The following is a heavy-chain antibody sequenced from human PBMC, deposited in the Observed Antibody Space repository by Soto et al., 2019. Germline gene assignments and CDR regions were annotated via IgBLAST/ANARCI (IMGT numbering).Heavy chain of an antibody. CDR1: GFTFSSYA. CDR3: AKDKGYSYGYGYYYYGMDV. J-gene: IGHJ6*02. V-gene: IGHV3-23*01. D-gene: IGHD5-18*01. CDR2: ISGSGGST. Sequence: AGGSLRLSCAASGFTFSSYAMSWVRQAPGKGLEWVSAISGSGGSTYYADSVKGRFTVSRDNSKNTLYLQMNSLRAEDTAVYYCAKDKGYSYGYGYYYYGMDVWGQGTTVTVSS.